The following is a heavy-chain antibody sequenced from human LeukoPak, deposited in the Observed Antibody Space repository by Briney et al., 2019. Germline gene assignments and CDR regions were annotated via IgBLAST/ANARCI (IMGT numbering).Heavy chain of an antibody. Sequence: ASVKVSCKASGYTFTSYYMHWVRQAPGQGLEWMGIINPSGGSTSYAQKFQGRVTMTRDMSTSTVYMELRSLRSDDTAVYYCARNSVVLSRSMDVWGKGTTVTISS. J-gene: IGHJ6*03. CDR2: INPSGGST. CDR1: GYTFTSYY. CDR3: ARNSVVLSRSMDV. D-gene: IGHD3-22*01. V-gene: IGHV1-46*01.